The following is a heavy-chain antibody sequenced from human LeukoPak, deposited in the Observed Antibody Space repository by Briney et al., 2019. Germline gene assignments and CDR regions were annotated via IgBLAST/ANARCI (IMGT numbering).Heavy chain of an antibody. CDR2: ISSSSSTI. J-gene: IGHJ4*02. CDR1: GFTFSSYS. V-gene: IGHV3-48*01. D-gene: IGHD6-6*01. Sequence: GGSLRLSCAASGFTFSSYSMNWVRQAPGKGLEWVSYISSSSSTIYYADSVKGRFTISRDNAKNSLYLQMNSLRSDDTAVYYCAREFTYSSSPGVDYWGQGTLVTVSS. CDR3: AREFTYSSSPGVDY.